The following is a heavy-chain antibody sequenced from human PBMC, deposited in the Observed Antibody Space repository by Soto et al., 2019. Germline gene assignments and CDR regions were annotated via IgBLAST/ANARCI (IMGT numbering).Heavy chain of an antibody. D-gene: IGHD1-26*01. Sequence: GASVKVSCKVSGYTLAELSMHWVRQAPGKGLEWMGGFDPEDGETIYAQKFQGRVTMTEDTSTDTAYMELSSLRSEDTAVYYCATGIKRYSGGRYYYYYGMDVWGQGTTVTVSS. J-gene: IGHJ6*02. CDR1: GYTLAELS. CDR2: FDPEDGET. V-gene: IGHV1-24*01. CDR3: ATGIKRYSGGRYYYYYGMDV.